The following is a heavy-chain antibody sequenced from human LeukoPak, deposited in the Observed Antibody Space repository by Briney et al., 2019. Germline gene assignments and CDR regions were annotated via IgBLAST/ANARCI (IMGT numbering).Heavy chain of an antibody. D-gene: IGHD3-3*01. CDR3: ARSGRPDYDFWSGYYADY. Sequence: GGSLRLSSAASGFTFSSYSMNWVRQAPGKGLEWVSSISSSSGYIYYADSVKGRFTISRDNAKNSLYLQMNSLRAEDTAVYYCARSGRPDYDFWSGYYADYWGQGTLVTVSS. J-gene: IGHJ4*02. CDR2: ISSSSGYI. V-gene: IGHV3-21*01. CDR1: GFTFSSYS.